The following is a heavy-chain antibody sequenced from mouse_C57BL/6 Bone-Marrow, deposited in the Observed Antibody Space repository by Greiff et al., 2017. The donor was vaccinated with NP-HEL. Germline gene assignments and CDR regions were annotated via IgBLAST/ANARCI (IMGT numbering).Heavy chain of an antibody. J-gene: IGHJ3*01. CDR1: GFTFSSYA. V-gene: IGHV5-4*03. CDR2: ISDGGSYT. CDR3: ARGGYDGYPWFAY. Sequence: EVKLVESGGGLVKPGGSLKLSCAASGFTFSSYAMSWVRQTPEKRLEWVATISDGGSYTYYPDNVKGRFTISRDNAKNNLYLQMSHLKSEDTAMYYCARGGYDGYPWFAYWGQGTLVTVSA. D-gene: IGHD2-3*01.